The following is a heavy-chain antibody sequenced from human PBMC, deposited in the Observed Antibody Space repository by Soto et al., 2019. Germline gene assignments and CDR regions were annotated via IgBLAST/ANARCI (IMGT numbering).Heavy chain of an antibody. CDR3: ATCAIKIFGVVIPNDAFDI. CDR1: GGTFSSYT. V-gene: IGHV1-69*02. Sequence: GASVKVSCKASGGTFSSYTISWVRQAPGQGLEWMGRIIPILGIANYAQKFQGRVTITADKSTSTAYMELSSLRSEDTAVYYCATCAIKIFGVVIPNDAFDIWGQGTMVTVSS. D-gene: IGHD3-3*01. CDR2: IIPILGIA. J-gene: IGHJ3*02.